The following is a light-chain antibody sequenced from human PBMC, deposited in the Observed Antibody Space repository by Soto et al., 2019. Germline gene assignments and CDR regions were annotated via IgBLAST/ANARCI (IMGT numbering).Light chain of an antibody. J-gene: IGLJ1*01. CDR2: EVN. CDR3: SSYAGSSNV. V-gene: IGLV2-8*01. Sequence: QSVLTQPPSASWSPGQSVAISCTGTSSDVGGYNYVSWYQQHPGKAPKLMIYEVNRRPSGVPDLFSGSKSGNTASLTVSGLQAEDEADYYCSSYAGSSNVFGTGTKVTVL. CDR1: SSDVGGYNY.